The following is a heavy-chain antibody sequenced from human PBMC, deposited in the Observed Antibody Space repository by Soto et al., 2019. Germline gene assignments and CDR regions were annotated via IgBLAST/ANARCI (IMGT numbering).Heavy chain of an antibody. CDR1: GYTFTGYY. CDR3: ARDPYDFWSGFGGMDV. D-gene: IGHD3-3*01. CDR2: INPNSGGT. Sequence: ASVKVSCKASGYTFTGYYMHWVRQAPGQGLEWMGWINPNSGGTNYAQKFQGRVTMTRDTSTSTVYMELSSLRSEDTAVYYCARDPYDFWSGFGGMDVWGQGTTVTVSS. V-gene: IGHV1-2*02. J-gene: IGHJ6*02.